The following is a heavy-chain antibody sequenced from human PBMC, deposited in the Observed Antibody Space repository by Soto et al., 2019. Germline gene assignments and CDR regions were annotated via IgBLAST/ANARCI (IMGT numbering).Heavy chain of an antibody. CDR2: IIPILGIA. D-gene: IGHD2-2*01. J-gene: IGHJ6*02. V-gene: IGHV1-69*02. Sequence: SVKVSCKASGGTFSSYTISWVRQAPGQGLEWMGRIIPILGIANYAQKFQGRVTITADESTSTAYMELSSLRSEDTAVYYCARHDCISTSCYYYYYYSMDVWG. CDR3: ARHDCISTSCYYYYYYSMDV. CDR1: GGTFSSYT.